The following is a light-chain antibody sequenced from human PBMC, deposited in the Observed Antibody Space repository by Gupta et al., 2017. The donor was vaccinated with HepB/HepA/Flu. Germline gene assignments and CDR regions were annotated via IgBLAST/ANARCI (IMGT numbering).Light chain of an antibody. CDR2: AAS. Sequence: EIVMTQSPATLSVSPGERATLSCRASQSVANKLAWYQQKPGQAPRLLIFAASTRVPGIPAKFSGSGSGTDFTLTINSLQSDDFAVYYCQHYANLPLTFGGGTKVEIK. CDR3: QHYANLPLT. V-gene: IGKV3-15*01. CDR1: QSVANK. J-gene: IGKJ4*01.